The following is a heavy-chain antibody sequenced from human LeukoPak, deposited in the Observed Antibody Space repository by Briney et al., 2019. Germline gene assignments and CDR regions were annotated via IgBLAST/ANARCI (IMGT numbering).Heavy chain of an antibody. CDR1: GFTFSSYS. CDR2: ISSSSSYI. V-gene: IGHV3-21*01. Sequence: KTGGSLRLSCAASGFTFSSYSMNWVRQAPGKGLEWVSSISSSSSYIYYADSVKGRFTISRDNAKNSLYLQMNSLRAEDTAVYYCSRERIAARPFDYWGQGTLVTVYS. J-gene: IGHJ4*02. CDR3: SRERIAARPFDY. D-gene: IGHD6-6*01.